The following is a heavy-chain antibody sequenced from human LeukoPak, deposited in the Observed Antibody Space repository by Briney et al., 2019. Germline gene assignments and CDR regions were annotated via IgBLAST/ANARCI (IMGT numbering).Heavy chain of an antibody. J-gene: IGHJ4*02. CDR1: GYTFTSYG. CDR3: ARDRVLNYDILTGYYYRFDY. V-gene: IGHV1-18*01. Sequence: GASVKVSCKASGYTFTSYGISWVRQAPGQGLEWMGWISAYNGNTDYAQKLQGRVTMTTDTSTSTAYMELRSLRSDDTAVYYCARDRVLNYDILTGYYYRFDYWGQGTLVTVSS. D-gene: IGHD3-9*01. CDR2: ISAYNGNT.